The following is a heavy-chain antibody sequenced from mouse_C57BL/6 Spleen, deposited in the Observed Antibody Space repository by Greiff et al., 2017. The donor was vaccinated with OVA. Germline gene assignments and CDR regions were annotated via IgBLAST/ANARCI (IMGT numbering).Heavy chain of an antibody. V-gene: IGHV1-76*01. J-gene: IGHJ2*01. D-gene: IGHD1-1*01. CDR3: ARDYGRSPYFDY. CDR1: GYTFTDYY. Sequence: VQLKESGAELVRPGASVKLSCKASGYTFTDYYINWVKQRPGQGLEWIARIYPGSGNTYYNEKFKGKATLTAEKSSSTAYMQLSSLTSEDSAVYFCARDYGRSPYFDYWGQGTTLTVSS. CDR2: IYPGSGNT.